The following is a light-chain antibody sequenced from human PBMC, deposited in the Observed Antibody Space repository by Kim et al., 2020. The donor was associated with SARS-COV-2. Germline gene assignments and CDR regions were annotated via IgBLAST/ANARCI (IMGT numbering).Light chain of an antibody. J-gene: IGLJ3*02. CDR1: SSNIGSNY. CDR2: RNN. V-gene: IGLV1-47*01. Sequence: QRVTISCSGSSSNIGSNYVYWYQQLPGTAPTLLIYRNNQRPSGVPDRFSGFKSGTSASLAISRLRSEDEANYYCAAWDDSLSVNWVFGGGTQLTVL. CDR3: AAWDDSLSVNWV.